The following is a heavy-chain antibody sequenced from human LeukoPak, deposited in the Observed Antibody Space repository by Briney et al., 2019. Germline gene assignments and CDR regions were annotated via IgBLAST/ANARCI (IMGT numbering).Heavy chain of an antibody. CDR1: GFTFNTYA. Sequence: GGSLRLSCAASGFTFNTYAMSWVRQAPGKGLEWVSGIGGSGSSTYYAESVKGRFTISRDNSKNTLYLQMNSLRAEDTAAYYCAKAVDDYFFDYWGEGPLVTVSS. J-gene: IGHJ4*02. CDR3: AKAVDDYFFDY. V-gene: IGHV3-23*01. CDR2: IGGSGSST. D-gene: IGHD2-21*02.